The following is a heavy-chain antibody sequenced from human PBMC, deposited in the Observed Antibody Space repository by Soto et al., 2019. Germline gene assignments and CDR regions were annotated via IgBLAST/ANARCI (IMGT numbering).Heavy chain of an antibody. V-gene: IGHV3-30*18. J-gene: IGHJ4*02. CDR1: GFSFSSYA. CDR3: AKDPRGIVGAGAWLDS. D-gene: IGHD1-26*01. CDR2: ISYDGSDM. Sequence: QVHLVESGGDVVQPGRSLRLSCAASGFSFSSYAIHWVRQAPGKGLEWVAVISYDGSDMYYGDSVKGRFTISRDNSNNTLYLQMNSLRPDDTALYHCAKDPRGIVGAGAWLDSWGQGTLVIVSS.